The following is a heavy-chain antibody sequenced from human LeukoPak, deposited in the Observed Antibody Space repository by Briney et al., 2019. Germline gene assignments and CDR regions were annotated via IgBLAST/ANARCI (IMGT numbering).Heavy chain of an antibody. CDR3: ARPLKKYYDILTGYLRNYFDY. Sequence: SETLSLTCAVYGGSFSGYYWSWIRQPPGKGLEWIGEINHSGSTNYNPSLKSRVTISVDTSKNQFSLKLSSVTAADTAVYYCARPLKKYYDILTGYLRNYFDYWGQGTLVTVSS. J-gene: IGHJ4*02. D-gene: IGHD3-9*01. V-gene: IGHV4-34*01. CDR1: GGSFSGYY. CDR2: INHSGST.